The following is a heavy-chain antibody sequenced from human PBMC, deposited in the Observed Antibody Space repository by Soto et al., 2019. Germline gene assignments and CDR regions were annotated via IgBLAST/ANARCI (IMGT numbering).Heavy chain of an antibody. CDR1: RFTLSNCG. CDR3: AKDLYTSGWYNYFDP. D-gene: IGHD6-19*01. Sequence: QVQLVESGGDVVQPGGSLILSCAASRFTLSNCGMHWVRQAPGRGLEWVAMISHDGNEKHYIDSVKGRFTISRDDSKNTLYLQMNSLRPEDTAVYYCAKDLYTSGWYNYFDPWGQGTLVTVSS. J-gene: IGHJ5*02. V-gene: IGHV3-30*18. CDR2: ISHDGNEK.